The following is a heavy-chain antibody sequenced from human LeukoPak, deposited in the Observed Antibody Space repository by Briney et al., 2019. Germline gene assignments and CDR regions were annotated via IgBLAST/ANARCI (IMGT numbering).Heavy chain of an antibody. V-gene: IGHV3-7*01. Sequence: GGSLRLSCAASGFTFSSYAVHWVRQAPGKGLEWVANIKQDGSEKYYVDSVKGRFTISRDNAKNSLYLQMNSLRAEDTAVYYCARASYGDYANWFDPWGQGTLVTVSS. CDR2: IKQDGSEK. J-gene: IGHJ5*02. CDR1: GFTFSSYA. CDR3: ARASYGDYANWFDP. D-gene: IGHD4-17*01.